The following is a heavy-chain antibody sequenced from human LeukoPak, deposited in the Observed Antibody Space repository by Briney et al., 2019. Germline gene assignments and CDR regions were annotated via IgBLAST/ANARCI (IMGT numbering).Heavy chain of an antibody. V-gene: IGHV3-23*01. D-gene: IGHD2-15*01. Sequence: GGPLRLSCAASGFTFNNYAMTWVRQAPGKGLEWVSTIIGSGGNTDYADSVKGRFTISRDNSKDTLFLQMDSLRVEDTAVYYCATFCSGGDCYSFAPWGQGTLVTVSS. CDR3: ATFCSGGDCYSFAP. J-gene: IGHJ5*02. CDR1: GFTFNNYA. CDR2: IIGSGGNT.